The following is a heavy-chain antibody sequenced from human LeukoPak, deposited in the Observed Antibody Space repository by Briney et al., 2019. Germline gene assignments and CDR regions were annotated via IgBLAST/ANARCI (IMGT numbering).Heavy chain of an antibody. D-gene: IGHD3-10*01. V-gene: IGHV4-30-2*01. CDR2: IYHSGST. CDR1: GGSISSGGYY. Sequence: SETLSLTCTVSGGSISSGGYYWSWIRQPPGKGLEWIGYIYHSGSTYYNPSLKSRVIISVDTSKNQFSLKLSSVTAADTAVYYCARRRSYYNGYYYYGMDVWGQGTTVTVSS. J-gene: IGHJ6*02. CDR3: ARRRSYYNGYYYYGMDV.